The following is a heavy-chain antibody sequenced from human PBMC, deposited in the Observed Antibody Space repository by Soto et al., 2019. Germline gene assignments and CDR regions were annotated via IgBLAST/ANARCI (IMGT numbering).Heavy chain of an antibody. CDR2: ISYDGSNK. CDR3: AKSYGDYASYYYYGMDV. V-gene: IGHV3-30*18. D-gene: IGHD4-17*01. CDR1: GFTFSSYG. Sequence: PGGSLRLSCAASGFTFSSYGMHWVRQAPGKGLEWVAVISYDGSNKYYADSVKGRFTISRDNSENTLYLQMNSLRAEDTAVYYCAKSYGDYASYYYYGMDVWGQGTTATVSS. J-gene: IGHJ6*02.